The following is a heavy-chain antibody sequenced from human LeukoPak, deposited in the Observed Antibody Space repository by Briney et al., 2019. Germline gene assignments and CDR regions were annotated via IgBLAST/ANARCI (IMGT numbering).Heavy chain of an antibody. CDR1: GGTLSSYT. CDR2: INPRGDST. D-gene: IGHD4-17*01. Sequence: ASVKVSCKASGGTLSSYTITWVRQAPGQGLEWMGVINPRGDSTTYAQKFQGRLTMTRDSSTSTIYMELSSLRSDDTAVYYCGREMLSYGDCIDYWGQGTLVTVSS. CDR3: GREMLSYGDCIDY. J-gene: IGHJ4*02. V-gene: IGHV1-46*01.